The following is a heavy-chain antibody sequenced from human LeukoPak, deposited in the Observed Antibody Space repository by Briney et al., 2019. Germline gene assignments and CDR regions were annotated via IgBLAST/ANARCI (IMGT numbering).Heavy chain of an antibody. D-gene: IGHD6-25*01. Sequence: GGSLRLSCAASGFSFSTYSMNWVRQAPGKGLEWVSTTASSGSIYYADSVKGRFTISRDNAQNSLYLQMNSLRAEDTAVYYCARAPRLSDYWGQGTLVTVSS. V-gene: IGHV3-21*04. CDR3: ARAPRLSDY. CDR2: TASSGSI. CDR1: GFSFSTYS. J-gene: IGHJ4*02.